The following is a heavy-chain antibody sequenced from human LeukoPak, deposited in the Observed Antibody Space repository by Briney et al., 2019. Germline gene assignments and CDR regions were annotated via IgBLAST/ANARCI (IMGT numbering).Heavy chain of an antibody. CDR2: IYYSGST. D-gene: IGHD6-6*01. V-gene: IGHV4-59*01. CDR1: GGSISSYY. Sequence: PSETLSLTCTVSGGSISSYYWSWIRQPPGKGLEWIGYIYYSGSTNYNPSLKSRVTISVDTSKNQFSLKLSSVTAADTAVYYCARGRSWSPRFDYWGQGTLVTVSS. CDR3: ARGRSWSPRFDY. J-gene: IGHJ4*02.